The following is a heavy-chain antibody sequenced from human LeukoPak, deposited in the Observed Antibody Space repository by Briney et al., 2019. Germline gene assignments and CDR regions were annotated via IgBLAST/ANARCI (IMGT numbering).Heavy chain of an antibody. CDR3: ARLRYSGDFDY. Sequence: GGSLRLSCTASGFTFSSYSMNWVRQAPGKGLEWVSYISSSSSTIYYADSVKGRFTISRDNAKNSLYLQMNSLRAEDTAVYYCARLRYSGDFDYWGQGTLVTVSS. CDR2: ISSSSSTI. J-gene: IGHJ4*02. V-gene: IGHV3-48*01. D-gene: IGHD2-21*01. CDR1: GFTFSSYS.